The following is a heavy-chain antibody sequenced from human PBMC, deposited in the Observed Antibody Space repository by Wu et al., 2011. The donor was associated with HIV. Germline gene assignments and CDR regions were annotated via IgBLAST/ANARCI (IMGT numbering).Heavy chain of an antibody. D-gene: IGHD3-10*01. CDR2: IIPVFGTV. CDR1: GDTFSTSA. V-gene: IGHV1-69*05. CDR3: ARGYGSGKEYDGFDI. J-gene: IGHJ3*02. Sequence: QVQLVQSGAEVKKPGSSVKVSCRASGDTFSTSAVSWVRQAPGQGLEWMGGIIPVFGTVNYAQKFQGRVTITTDESTSTAYMELSSLRSDDTAVYYCARGYGSGKEYDGFDIWGQGTMVTVSS.